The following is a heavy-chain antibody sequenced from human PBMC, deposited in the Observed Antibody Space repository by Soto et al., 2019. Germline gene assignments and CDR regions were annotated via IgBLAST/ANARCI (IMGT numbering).Heavy chain of an antibody. V-gene: IGHV4-39*01. CDR1: GSPINSSSYY. Sequence: ASETLSLTCTVSGSPINSSSYYWGWISQPPGKGLEWIGSIYYSGSTYYNPSLKSRVTISVDTSKNQFSLKLSSVTAADTAVYYCARHDTAALYYFDYWGQGTLVTVS. J-gene: IGHJ4*02. D-gene: IGHD5-18*01. CDR2: IYYSGST. CDR3: ARHDTAALYYFDY.